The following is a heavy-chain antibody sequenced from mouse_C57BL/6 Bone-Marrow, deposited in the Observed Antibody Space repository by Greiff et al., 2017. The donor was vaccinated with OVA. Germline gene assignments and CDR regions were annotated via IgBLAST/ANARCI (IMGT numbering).Heavy chain of an antibody. J-gene: IGHJ2*01. V-gene: IGHV1-15*01. CDR2: IDPETGGT. CDR1: GYTFTDYE. D-gene: IGHD1-1*01. Sequence: VKLMESGAELVRPGASVTLSCKASGYTFTDYEMHWVKQTPVHGLEWIGAIDPETGGTAYNQKFKGKAILTADKSSSTAYMELRSLTSEDSAVYYCTRKELLLGFDYWGQGTTLTVSS. CDR3: TRKELLLGFDY.